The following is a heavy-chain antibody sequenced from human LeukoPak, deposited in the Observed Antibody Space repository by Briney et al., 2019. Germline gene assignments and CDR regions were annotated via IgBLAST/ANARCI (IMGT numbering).Heavy chain of an antibody. J-gene: IGHJ3*02. CDR3: ARVPMVAAIEYGAGALDI. Sequence: ASVKVSCKASGYTFTSYYMHWVRQAPGQGLEWMGIINPSGGSTSYAQKFQGRVTMTRDMSTSTVYMELSSLRSEDTAVYYCARVPMVAAIEYGAGALDIWGQGTMVTVSS. D-gene: IGHD2-15*01. CDR1: GYTFTSYY. CDR2: INPSGGST. V-gene: IGHV1-46*01.